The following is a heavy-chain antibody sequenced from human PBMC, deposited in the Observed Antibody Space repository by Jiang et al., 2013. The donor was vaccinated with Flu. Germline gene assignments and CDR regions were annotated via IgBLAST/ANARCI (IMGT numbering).Heavy chain of an antibody. CDR2: IFPGDSDT. D-gene: IGHD6-19*01. CDR3: ARGGSSGWYPLHWYFDL. J-gene: IGHJ2*01. V-gene: IGHV5-51*01. Sequence: IFPGDSDTRYSPSFQGQVTISADKSITTAYLQWSSLKASDTAMYYCARGGSSGWYPLHWYFDLWGRGTLVTVSS.